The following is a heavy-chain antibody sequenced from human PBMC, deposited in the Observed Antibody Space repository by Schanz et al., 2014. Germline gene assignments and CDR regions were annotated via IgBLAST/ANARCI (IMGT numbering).Heavy chain of an antibody. CDR3: ATLDYADSVS. J-gene: IGHJ5*02. D-gene: IGHD4-17*01. CDR2: ISDYNGKT. V-gene: IGHV1-18*01. CDR1: GYTFSSYG. Sequence: QVQLVQSGAEVKKPGASVKVSCKASGYTFSSYGITWVRQAPGLGLEWMGWISDYNGKTNYAQKFQGRVTITADKSTTTAYMELNSLNSDDTAVYYCATLDYADSVSWGQGTLVTVSS.